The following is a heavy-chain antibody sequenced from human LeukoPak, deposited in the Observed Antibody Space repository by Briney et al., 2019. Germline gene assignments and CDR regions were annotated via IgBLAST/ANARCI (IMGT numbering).Heavy chain of an antibody. V-gene: IGHV4-59*08. J-gene: IGHJ3*02. Sequence: SETLSLTCTVSGGSISSYYWSWIRQPPGKGLEWIGYIYYSGSTKYYPSLKSRVTISVDTSKNQFSLKPSSVTAADTAVYYCARSRAGDNFDAFEIWGQGTMVTVSS. CDR2: IYYSGST. D-gene: IGHD5-24*01. CDR1: GGSISSYY. CDR3: ARSRAGDNFDAFEI.